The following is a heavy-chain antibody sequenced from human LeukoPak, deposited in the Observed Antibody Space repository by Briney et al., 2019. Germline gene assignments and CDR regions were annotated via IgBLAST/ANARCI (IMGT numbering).Heavy chain of an antibody. Sequence: GALELSLSASGFDFSNNLMHLVRHAPGQGLVWVSRIKGDGISTNYADSVKGRFTISRDIAKNTLYLQMNSLRAEDTGVYYCAKDHYWSIDYWGRGTLVTVSS. CDR1: GFDFSNNL. CDR2: IKGDGIST. CDR3: AKDHYWSIDY. D-gene: IGHD3-3*01. J-gene: IGHJ4*02. V-gene: IGHV3-74*01.